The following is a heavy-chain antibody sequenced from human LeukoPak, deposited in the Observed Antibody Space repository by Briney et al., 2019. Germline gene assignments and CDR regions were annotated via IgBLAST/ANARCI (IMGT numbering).Heavy chain of an antibody. Sequence: GGSLRLSCAASGFTFSSYSMTWVRQAPGKGLEWVSSISSSSSDIYYADSVKGRVTSSRDNAKNSLYLQMNSRRAEDTAVYYCARGTGDWGKITYYFDYWGQGTLVTVSS. CDR1: GFTFSSYS. CDR2: ISSSSSDI. CDR3: ARGTGDWGKITYYFDY. J-gene: IGHJ4*02. V-gene: IGHV3-21*01. D-gene: IGHD7-27*01.